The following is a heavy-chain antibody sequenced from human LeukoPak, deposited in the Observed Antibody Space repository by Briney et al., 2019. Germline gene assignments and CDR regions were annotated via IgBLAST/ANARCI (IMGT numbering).Heavy chain of an antibody. D-gene: IGHD1-20*01. Sequence: GGSLRLSCAASVFIFTNAWMSCVRQTPGKGLEWVGRIRSKTVGGTTDYAAPVKGRFTVSRDDSKNTFYLEMNSLKTEDTAVYYCTTDRGISGTTDLDYWGQGTLVTVSS. J-gene: IGHJ4*02. CDR2: IRSKTVGGTT. CDR3: TTDRGISGTTDLDY. CDR1: VFIFTNAW. V-gene: IGHV3-15*01.